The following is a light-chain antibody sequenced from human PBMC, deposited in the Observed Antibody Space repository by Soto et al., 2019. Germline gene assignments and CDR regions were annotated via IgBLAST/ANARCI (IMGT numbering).Light chain of an antibody. CDR3: QQYNTYSPVT. V-gene: IGKV1-5*03. CDR2: ETS. CDR1: QSLNNW. Sequence: DIQMTQSPSTLSASVGDRVTITCRASQSLNNWLAWYQQKPGKAPKLLIFETSGLKSGVPSRFSGSGSGTEFTLTISSLQPDDSATYYCQQYNTYSPVTFGQGTRLEIK. J-gene: IGKJ5*01.